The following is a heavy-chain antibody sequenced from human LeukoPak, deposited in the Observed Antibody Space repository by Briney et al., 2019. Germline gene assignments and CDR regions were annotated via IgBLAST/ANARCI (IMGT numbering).Heavy chain of an antibody. Sequence: GGSLRLSCAASGFTFGSYAMSWVRQAPGKGLEWVSAIYSGGSTFYAASVRGRFNISRDNSKKTMFLQMSSLRVEDAAVYYCASSGTASRGAMDVWGQGTTVTVSS. CDR3: ASSGTASRGAMDV. CDR1: GFTFGSYA. J-gene: IGHJ6*02. D-gene: IGHD1-1*01. V-gene: IGHV3-23*01. CDR2: IYSGGST.